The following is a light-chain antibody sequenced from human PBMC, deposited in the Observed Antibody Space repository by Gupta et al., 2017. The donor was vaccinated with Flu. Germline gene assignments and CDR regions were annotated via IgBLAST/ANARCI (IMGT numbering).Light chain of an antibody. Sequence: ATLYLYPGERATRSCRASQSIISYLAWYKQKPIQAPRLLIYDASNRDTGITDRFSGSGSGKDLTLTISSREQEDFASYYFHQRSNWPPITFGQGTRLEIK. CDR3: HQRSNWPPIT. CDR1: QSIISY. V-gene: IGKV3-11*01. J-gene: IGKJ5*01. CDR2: DAS.